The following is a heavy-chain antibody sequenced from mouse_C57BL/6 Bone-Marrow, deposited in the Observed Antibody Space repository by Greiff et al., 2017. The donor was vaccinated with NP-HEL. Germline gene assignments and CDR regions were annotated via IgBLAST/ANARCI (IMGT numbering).Heavy chain of an antibody. CDR2: IDPSDSYT. D-gene: IGHD1-1*01. CDR1: GYTFTSYW. J-gene: IGHJ4*01. CDR3: ATTVAYYYAMDY. Sequence: QVQLKQPGAELVMPGASVKLSCKASGYTFTSYWMHWVKQRPGQGLEWIGEIDPSDSYTNYNQKFKGKSTLTVDKSSSTAYMQLSSLTSEDSAVYYCATTVAYYYAMDYWGQGTSVTVSS. V-gene: IGHV1-69*01.